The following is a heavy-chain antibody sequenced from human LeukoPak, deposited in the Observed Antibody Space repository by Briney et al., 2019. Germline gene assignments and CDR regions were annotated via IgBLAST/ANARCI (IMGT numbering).Heavy chain of an antibody. CDR1: GGSFSGYY. J-gene: IGHJ6*03. Sequence: TPSETLSLTCAVYGGSFSGYYWSWIRQPPGKGLEWIGSIYHSGSTYYNPSLKSRVTISVDTSKNLFSLKLSSVTAADTAVYYCARDIVEEAYYYYYMDVWGKGTTVTVSS. CDR3: ARDIVEEAYYYYYMDV. D-gene: IGHD2-15*01. CDR2: IYHSGST. V-gene: IGHV4-34*01.